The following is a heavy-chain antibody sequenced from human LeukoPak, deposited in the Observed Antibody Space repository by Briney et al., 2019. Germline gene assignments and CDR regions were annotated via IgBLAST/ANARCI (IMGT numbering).Heavy chain of an antibody. D-gene: IGHD3-22*01. Sequence: PGGSLRLSCAASGFTFSSYAMHWVCQAPGKGLEWVAVISYDGSNKYYADSVKGRFTISRDNSKNTLYLQMNSLRAEDTAVYYCARDRYDSSGYPGHFDYWGQGTLVTVSS. CDR3: ARDRYDSSGYPGHFDY. V-gene: IGHV3-30*01. J-gene: IGHJ4*02. CDR2: ISYDGSNK. CDR1: GFTFSSYA.